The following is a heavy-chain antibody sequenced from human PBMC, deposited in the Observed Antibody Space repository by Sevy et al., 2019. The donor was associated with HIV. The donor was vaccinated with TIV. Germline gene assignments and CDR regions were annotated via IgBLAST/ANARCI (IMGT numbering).Heavy chain of an antibody. V-gene: IGHV3-30*04. Sequence: GGSLRLSCAASGFTFRRYAMHWVRQAPGQGLESVAVISYDGGKTYHADSVKGRFTISRDNSENTLYLQMNSLRAEDTAVYYCTRDGGGDYSDYWGLGTLVTVSS. D-gene: IGHD2-15*01. CDR1: GFTFRRYA. J-gene: IGHJ4*02. CDR3: TRDGGGDYSDY. CDR2: ISYDGGKT.